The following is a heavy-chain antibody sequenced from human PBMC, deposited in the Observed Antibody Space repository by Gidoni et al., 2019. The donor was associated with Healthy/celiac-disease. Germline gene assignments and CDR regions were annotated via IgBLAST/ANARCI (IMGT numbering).Heavy chain of an antibody. J-gene: IGHJ3*02. Sequence: QVQLQESGPGLVKLSGTLSPTCAGPGGSISSSNWWSWVRQPPGKGLEWIGEIYHSGGTNYNPSLKSRVTISVDKSKNQFSLKLSSVTAADTAVYYCARAGKWELPPFGAFDIWGQGTMVTVSS. CDR1: GGSISSSNW. CDR2: IYHSGGT. D-gene: IGHD1-26*01. V-gene: IGHV4-4*02. CDR3: ARAGKWELPPFGAFDI.